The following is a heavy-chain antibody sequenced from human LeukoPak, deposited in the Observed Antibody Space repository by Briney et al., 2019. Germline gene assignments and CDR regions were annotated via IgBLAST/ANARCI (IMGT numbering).Heavy chain of an antibody. CDR2: MYYTGST. CDR3: ARDLRSGYSGYNWFDP. CDR1: GGSISSITDY. V-gene: IGHV4-39*07. J-gene: IGHJ5*02. D-gene: IGHD5-12*01. Sequence: SETLSLTCTVSGGSISSITDYWAWIRQPPGRGLEWIGSMYYTGSTYYNPSLKSRVTISVDTSESQFSLNLNSVTAADTAVYYCARDLRSGYSGYNWFDPWGQGTLVTVSS.